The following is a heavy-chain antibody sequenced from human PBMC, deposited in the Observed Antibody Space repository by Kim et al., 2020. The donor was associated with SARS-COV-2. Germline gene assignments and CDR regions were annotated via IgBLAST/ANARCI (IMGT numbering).Heavy chain of an antibody. J-gene: IGHJ6*02. CDR1: GYTFTGYY. CDR2: INPNSGGT. V-gene: IGHV1-2*02. Sequence: ASVKVSCKASGYTFTGYYKHWVRQAPGQGLEWMGWINPNSGGTNYAQKFQGRVTMTRDTSISTAYMELSRLRSDDTAVYYCASHGLYSSGWPRKNCGMDVWCQVTTVTVSS. CDR3: ASHGLYSSGWPRKNCGMDV. D-gene: IGHD6-19*01.